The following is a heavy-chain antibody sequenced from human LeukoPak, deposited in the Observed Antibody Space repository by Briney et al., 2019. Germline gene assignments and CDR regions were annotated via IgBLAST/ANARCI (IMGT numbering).Heavy chain of an antibody. D-gene: IGHD3-22*01. CDR2: MKQDGSEK. Sequence: GGSLRLSCAASGFTFSSYWMSWVRQAPGKGLEWVANMKQDGSEKYYVDSVKGRFTISRDNAKNSLYLQTNSLRAEDTAVYYCASGYHDAFDIWGQGTMVTVSS. V-gene: IGHV3-7*01. CDR3: ASGYHDAFDI. CDR1: GFTFSSYW. J-gene: IGHJ3*02.